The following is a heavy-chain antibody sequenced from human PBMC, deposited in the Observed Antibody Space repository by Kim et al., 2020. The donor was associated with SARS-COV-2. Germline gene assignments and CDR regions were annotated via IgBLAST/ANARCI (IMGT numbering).Heavy chain of an antibody. J-gene: IGHJ6*02. CDR3: TTDYDILTGYPNYYYGMDV. Sequence: GGSLRLSCAASGFTFSNAWMSWVRQAPGKGLEWVGRIKSKTDGGTTDYAAPVKGRFTISRDDSKNTLYLQMNSLKTEDTAVYYCTTDYDILTGYPNYYYGMDVWGQGTTVTVSS. CDR2: IKSKTDGGTT. V-gene: IGHV3-15*01. CDR1: GFTFSNAW. D-gene: IGHD3-9*01.